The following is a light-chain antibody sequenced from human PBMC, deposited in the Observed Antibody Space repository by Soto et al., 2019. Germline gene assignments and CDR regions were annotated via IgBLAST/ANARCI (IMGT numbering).Light chain of an antibody. CDR2: DTS. CDR1: QSVSHF. CDR3: QQRTDWLT. J-gene: IGKJ4*01. Sequence: EIVLTQSPATLSLSPGESATLSCRASQSVSHFLAWYQQKPGQAPRLLIYDTSSRATGIPGRFSGSGSGTDFTLTLDILEPADAAVYYCQQRTDWLTFGGGTKVEI. V-gene: IGKV3-11*01.